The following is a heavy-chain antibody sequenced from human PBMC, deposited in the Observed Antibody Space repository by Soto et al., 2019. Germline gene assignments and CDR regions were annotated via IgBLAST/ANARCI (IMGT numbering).Heavy chain of an antibody. CDR2: IDPSDSQT. V-gene: IGHV5-10-1*01. CDR1: GYSFAGYW. D-gene: IGHD3-22*01. J-gene: IGHJ4*02. Sequence: GESLKISCKGSGYSFAGYWITWVRQKPGKDLEWMGRIDPSDSQTYYSPSFRGHVTISVTKSITTVFLQWSSLRASDTAMYYCARQIYDSDTGPNFQYYFDSWGQGTPVTVSS. CDR3: ARQIYDSDTGPNFQYYFDS.